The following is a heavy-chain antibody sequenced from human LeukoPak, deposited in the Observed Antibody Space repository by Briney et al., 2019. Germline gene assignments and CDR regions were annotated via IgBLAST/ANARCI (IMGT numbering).Heavy chain of an antibody. Sequence: PGGSLRLSCAASGFTFSNYGMSWVRQAPGKGLEWVSAIADTGSDTYYADSVKGRFTISRDNSKNTLHLQMNSLTADDTAIYFCAKRVPYSSSSVYFNSWGQGTLVTVSS. CDR3: AKRVPYSSSSVYFNS. J-gene: IGHJ4*02. CDR1: GFTFSNYG. V-gene: IGHV3-23*01. CDR2: IADTGSDT. D-gene: IGHD6-6*01.